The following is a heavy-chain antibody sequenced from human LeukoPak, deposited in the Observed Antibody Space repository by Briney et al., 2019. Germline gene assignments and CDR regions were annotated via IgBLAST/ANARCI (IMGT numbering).Heavy chain of an antibody. CDR1: GGSISSGGYY. V-gene: IGHV4-31*03. Sequence: PSQTLSLTCTVSGGSISSGGYYWSWIRQHPGKGLEWIGYIYYSGSTYYNPSLRSRVTISVDTSKNQFSLKLSSVTAADTAVYYCARADPVVVPAAPDYWGQGTLVTVSS. CDR2: IYYSGST. J-gene: IGHJ4*02. CDR3: ARADPVVVPAAPDY. D-gene: IGHD2-2*01.